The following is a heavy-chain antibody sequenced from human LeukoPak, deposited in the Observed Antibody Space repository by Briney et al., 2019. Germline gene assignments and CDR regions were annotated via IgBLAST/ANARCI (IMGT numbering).Heavy chain of an antibody. CDR3: ASVPAAGSAFDI. J-gene: IGHJ3*02. CDR2: IIPILGIA. V-gene: IGHV1-69*04. CDR1: GGTFSSYA. D-gene: IGHD6-13*01. Sequence: SVEVSCKASGGTFSSYAISWVRQAPGQGLEWMGRIIPILGIANYAQKFQGRVTITADKSTSTAYMELSSLRSEDTAVYYCASVPAAGSAFDIWGQGTMVTVSS.